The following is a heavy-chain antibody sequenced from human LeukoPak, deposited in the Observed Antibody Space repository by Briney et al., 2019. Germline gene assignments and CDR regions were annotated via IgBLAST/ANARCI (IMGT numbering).Heavy chain of an antibody. CDR3: ARQGYADFSPRPFDY. V-gene: IGHV4-39*01. Sequence: SETLSLTCTVSGGSISNSGYYWGWIRQPPGKGLEWIGSVYYSGKTNYNPSLKNRVTISVDTSKNQFSLKLRSVTAANTAVFYCARQGYADFSPRPFDYWGQGTLVTVSS. CDR2: VYYSGKT. CDR1: GGSISNSGYY. J-gene: IGHJ4*02. D-gene: IGHD4-17*01.